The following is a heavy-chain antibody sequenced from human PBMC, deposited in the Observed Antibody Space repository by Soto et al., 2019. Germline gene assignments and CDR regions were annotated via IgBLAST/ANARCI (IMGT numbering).Heavy chain of an antibody. V-gene: IGHV4-39*01. CDR3: ARGTVLAAAGTESNYYYYYGMDV. J-gene: IGHJ6*02. Sequence: QLQLQESGPGLVKPSETLSLTCTVSGGSISSSSYYWGWIRQPPGKGLEWIGSIYYSGSTYYNPSLKSRVTISVDTSKNQFSLKLSSVTAADTAVYYCARGTVLAAAGTESNYYYYYGMDVWGQGTTVTVSS. CDR2: IYYSGST. D-gene: IGHD6-13*01. CDR1: GGSISSSSYY.